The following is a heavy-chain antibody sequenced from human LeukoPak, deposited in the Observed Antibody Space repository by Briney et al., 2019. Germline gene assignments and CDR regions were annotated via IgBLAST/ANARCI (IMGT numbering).Heavy chain of an antibody. D-gene: IGHD6-13*01. CDR1: GFTVSSNY. CDR2: IYSGGST. CDR3: AKLGSQYSSSWHDY. V-gene: IGHV3-53*01. J-gene: IGHJ4*02. Sequence: PGGSLRLSCAASGFTVSSNYMSWVRQAPGKGLEWVSVIYSGGSTYYADSVKGRFTTSRDNPKSTLYMQMDSLRVEDTAVYYCAKLGSQYSSSWHDYWGQGTLVTVS.